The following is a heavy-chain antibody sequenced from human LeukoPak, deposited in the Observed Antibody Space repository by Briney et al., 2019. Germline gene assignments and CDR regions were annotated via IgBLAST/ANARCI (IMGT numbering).Heavy chain of an antibody. CDR1: GVSISSYY. D-gene: IGHD2-2*01. CDR2: IYYSGST. CDR3: AKYQLLFRGVGNGAFDI. V-gene: IGHV4-59*08. J-gene: IGHJ3*02. Sequence: SETLSLTCTVSGVSISSYYWSWIRQPPGKGLEWIGYIYYSGSTNYNPSLKSRVTISVDTSKNQFSLKLSSVTAADTAVYYCAKYQLLFRGVGNGAFDIWGQGTMVTVSS.